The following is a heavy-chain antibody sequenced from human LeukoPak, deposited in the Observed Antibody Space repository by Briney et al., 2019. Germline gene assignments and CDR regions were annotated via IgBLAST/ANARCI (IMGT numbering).Heavy chain of an antibody. CDR2: IYYSGST. Sequence: SETLSLTGTVSGGSISSGDYYWSWIRQPPGKGLEWIGYIYYSGSTYYNPSLKSRVTISVDTSKNQFSLKLSSVTAADTAVYYCARGRGYCSSTSCVRYYYYYYGMDVWGQGTTVTVSS. V-gene: IGHV4-30-4*01. CDR1: GGSISSGDYY. D-gene: IGHD2-2*01. J-gene: IGHJ6*02. CDR3: ARGRGYCSSTSCVRYYYYYYGMDV.